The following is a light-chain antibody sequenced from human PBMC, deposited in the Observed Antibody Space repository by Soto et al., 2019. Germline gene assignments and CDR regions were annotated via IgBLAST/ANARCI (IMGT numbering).Light chain of an antibody. CDR3: QQYGDSPPT. J-gene: IGKJ1*01. CDR2: GTS. Sequence: ENVLKQSPGTLSLSPRESATLSCRASQSMRSSFLAWYRRNPGQPPSLLIYGTSTRATDIPRRFSGSGSGTDFTLTITRLVPEDLAVYICQQYGDSPPTFGQGTKVEVK. V-gene: IGKV3-20*01. CDR1: QSMRSSF.